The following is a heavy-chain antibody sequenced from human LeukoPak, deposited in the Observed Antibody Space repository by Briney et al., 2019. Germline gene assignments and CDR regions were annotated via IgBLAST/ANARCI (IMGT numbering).Heavy chain of an antibody. J-gene: IGHJ4*02. CDR2: IYSSGSA. CDR3: ARGVRVGSGYSY. Sequence: SETLSLTCTVSGGSISGYYWSWIRQAPGKGLEWIGYIYSSGSATYNPSLRSRVTISLDTSKSQFSLKLTAVTAADSAVYYCARGVRVGSGYSYWGQGTLVTVSS. V-gene: IGHV4-59*01. D-gene: IGHD3-22*01. CDR1: GGSISGYY.